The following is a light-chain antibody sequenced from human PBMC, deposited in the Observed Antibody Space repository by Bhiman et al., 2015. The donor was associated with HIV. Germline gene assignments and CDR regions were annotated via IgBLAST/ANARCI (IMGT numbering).Light chain of an antibody. CDR1: SNDVGDYNF. J-gene: IGLJ1*01. Sequence: QSALTQPASVSGSPGQSITISCTGTSNDVGDYNFVSWYQQHPGKAPKLVIYDVIKRPSGVSSRFSGSKSGNTASLTISGLQAEDEADYFCCSSAASDTYVFGTGTKVTVL. CDR3: CSSAASDTYV. V-gene: IGLV2-23*02. CDR2: DVI.